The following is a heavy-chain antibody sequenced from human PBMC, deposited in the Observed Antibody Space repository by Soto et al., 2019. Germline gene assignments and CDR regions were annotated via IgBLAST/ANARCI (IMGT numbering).Heavy chain of an antibody. Sequence: SETLSFTCTVSGGSISGYFWSWIRQPPGKGLEHIGHIHYSGSTVYNPSLKSRVTILLDTSKNQFSLKLTSVTAADTAVYYCAKWQCSSSNCHTLDPWGQGVLVTVSS. CDR3: AKWQCSSSNCHTLDP. D-gene: IGHD2-2*02. V-gene: IGHV4-59*01. J-gene: IGHJ5*02. CDR1: GGSISGYF. CDR2: IHYSGST.